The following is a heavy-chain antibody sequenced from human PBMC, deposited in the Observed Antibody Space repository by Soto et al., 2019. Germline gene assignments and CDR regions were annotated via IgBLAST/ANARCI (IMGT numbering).Heavy chain of an antibody. V-gene: IGHV5-51*01. J-gene: IGHJ6*02. D-gene: IGHD3-10*01. CDR3: ARIGDAGRAKYYFYYGLDV. CDR2: IHPGDSDT. Sequence: GESLKISCEGSGYRFANYWIGWVRQMPGKGLEWMGIIHPGDSDTRYSPSFQGQVTISVDKSFSTAYLQWSSLKASDSATYYCARIGDAGRAKYYFYYGLDVWGQGTTVTVSS. CDR1: GYRFANYW.